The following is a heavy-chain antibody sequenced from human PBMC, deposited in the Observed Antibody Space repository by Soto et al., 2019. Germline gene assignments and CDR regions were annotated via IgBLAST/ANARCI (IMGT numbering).Heavy chain of an antibody. D-gene: IGHD3-10*01. J-gene: IGHJ6*02. Sequence: SETLSLTCTVSGGSISSSRCHWGWIRQPPGKGLEWIASIKYSGTTFYNPSLKSRVTLSVDTSKNQFALKLSSVTAAETAVYYCASITMVRGVIITLSGYYYGMDVWGQGTTVTVSS. CDR2: IKYSGTT. CDR1: GGSISSSRCH. V-gene: IGHV4-39*01. CDR3: ASITMVRGVIITLSGYYYGMDV.